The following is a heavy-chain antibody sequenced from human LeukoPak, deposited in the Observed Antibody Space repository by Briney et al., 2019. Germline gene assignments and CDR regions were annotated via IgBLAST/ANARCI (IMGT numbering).Heavy chain of an antibody. J-gene: IGHJ4*02. CDR3: AREHAYYYDSSGLYYFDY. CDR1: GGSISSGSYY. V-gene: IGHV4-61*02. CDR2: IYTSGST. Sequence: SETLSLTCTVSGGSISSGSYYWSWIRQPAGKGLEWIGRIYTSGSTNYNPSLKSRVTISVDTSKNQFSLKLSSVTAADTAVYYCAREHAYYYDSSGLYYFDYWGQGTLVTVSS. D-gene: IGHD3-22*01.